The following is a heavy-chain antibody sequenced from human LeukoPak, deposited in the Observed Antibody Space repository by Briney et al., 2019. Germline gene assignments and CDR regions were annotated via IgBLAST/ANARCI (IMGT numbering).Heavy chain of an antibody. CDR3: AKGYDSSGYYNNWFDP. D-gene: IGHD3-22*01. CDR2: ISGSHGST. V-gene: IGHV3-23*01. J-gene: IGHJ5*02. Sequence: PGGSLRLSCAASGFTFSSYAMSWVRQAPGKGLDWVSSISGSHGSTYYADSVKGRFTISRDNSKNTLYLQMNSLRAEDTAVYYCAKGYDSSGYYNNWFDPWGQGTLVTVSS. CDR1: GFTFSSYA.